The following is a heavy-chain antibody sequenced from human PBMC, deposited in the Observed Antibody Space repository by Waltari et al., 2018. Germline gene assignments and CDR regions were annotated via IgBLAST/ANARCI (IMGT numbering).Heavy chain of an antibody. CDR1: GFTGNNNY. CDR2: IFSVGNT. V-gene: IGHV3-53*01. CDR3: ASSPKEGY. Sequence: EVQLVESGGGLIQPGGSLRVSCAASGFTGNNNYMIWVRQAPVTGLEWVSLIFSVGNTFYAYSVRGRFTISRDSSKNTLYLQMNSLRTEDTAVYYCASSPKEGYWGQGTLVTVSS. J-gene: IGHJ4*02.